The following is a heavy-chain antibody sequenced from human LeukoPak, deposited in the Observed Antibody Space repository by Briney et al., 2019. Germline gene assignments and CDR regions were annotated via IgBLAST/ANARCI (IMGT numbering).Heavy chain of an antibody. CDR2: IIPIFGTA. CDR1: GGTFISYA. J-gene: IGHJ5*02. CDR3: ARAVVTAQLDWFDP. D-gene: IGHD2-21*02. V-gene: IGHV1-69*13. Sequence: SVKVSCKASGGTFISYAISWVRQAPGQGLEWMGGIIPIFGTANYAQKFQGRVTITADESTSTAYMELRSLRSDDTAVYYCARAVVTAQLDWFDPWGQGTLVTVSS.